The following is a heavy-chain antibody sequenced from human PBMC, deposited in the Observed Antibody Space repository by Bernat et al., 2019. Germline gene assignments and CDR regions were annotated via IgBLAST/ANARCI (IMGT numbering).Heavy chain of an antibody. CDR1: GYTFINYD. V-gene: IGHV1-18*01. CDR2: ISAHSGNT. Sequence: QGQLVQSGPEVKRPGASVRVSCKASGYTFINYDITWVRQAPGKGLEWMGWISAHSGNTNYGQKFQGRVTMTTDASTNTAYMELRSLRPDDTAVYYCERDHKGLAFYGLDVWGQGTAVSVSS. D-gene: IGHD6-19*01. CDR3: ERDHKGLAFYGLDV. J-gene: IGHJ6*02.